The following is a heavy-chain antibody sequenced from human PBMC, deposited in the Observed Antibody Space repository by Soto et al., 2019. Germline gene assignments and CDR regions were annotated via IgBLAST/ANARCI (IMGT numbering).Heavy chain of an antibody. Sequence: GGSLRLSCTASGFTVSSNYMSWARQAPGKGLEWVSVIYSGGSTYYADSVKGRFTISRDNSKNTLYLQMNSLRAEDTAVYYCARDSSSSGVVWFDPWGQGTLVTVSS. CDR1: GFTVSSNY. J-gene: IGHJ5*02. CDR3: ARDSSSSGVVWFDP. D-gene: IGHD6-6*01. V-gene: IGHV3-53*01. CDR2: IYSGGST.